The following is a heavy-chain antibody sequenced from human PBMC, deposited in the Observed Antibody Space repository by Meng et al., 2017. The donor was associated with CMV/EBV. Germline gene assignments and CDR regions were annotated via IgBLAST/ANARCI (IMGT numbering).Heavy chain of an antibody. CDR2: IIPILGIA. V-gene: IGHV1-69*10. CDR1: GGTFSSYA. D-gene: IGHD1-26*01. J-gene: IGHJ3*02. CDR3: AREGTYSGSSRAAFDI. Sequence: SVKVSCKASGGTFSSYAISWVRQAPGQGLEWMGGIIPILGIANYAQKFQGRVTITADKSTSTACMELSSLRSEDTAVYYCAREGTYSGSSRAAFDIWGQGTMVTVSS.